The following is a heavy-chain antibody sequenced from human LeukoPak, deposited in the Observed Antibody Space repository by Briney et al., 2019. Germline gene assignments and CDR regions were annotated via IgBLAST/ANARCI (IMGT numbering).Heavy chain of an antibody. D-gene: IGHD3-16*02. V-gene: IGHV4-4*07. CDR1: GGSIDPYW. J-gene: IGHJ4*02. CDR2: IYTTGRA. Sequence: SETLSLNCSVSGGSIDPYWWSWIRQPAGKGLEFIGRIYTTGRANYNPSLKSRVSMSVDTSQNKFSLELRSVTAADTAVYFCARAGYTISSYRFDYWGQGALVTVSS. CDR3: ARAGYTISSYRFDY.